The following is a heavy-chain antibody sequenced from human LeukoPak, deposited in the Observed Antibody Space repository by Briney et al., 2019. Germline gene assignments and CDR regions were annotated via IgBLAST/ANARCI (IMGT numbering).Heavy chain of an antibody. CDR2: IIPIFGTA. D-gene: IGHD2-2*01. CDR1: GGTFSSYA. J-gene: IGHJ6*02. CDR3: ARGNIVVVPAAPNNGMDV. V-gene: IGHV1-69*13. Sequence: SVKVSCKASGGTFSSYAISWVRQALGQGLEWMGGIIPIFGTANYAQKFQGRVTITADESTSTAYMELSSLRSEDTAVYYCARGNIVVVPAAPNNGMDVWGQGTTVTVSS.